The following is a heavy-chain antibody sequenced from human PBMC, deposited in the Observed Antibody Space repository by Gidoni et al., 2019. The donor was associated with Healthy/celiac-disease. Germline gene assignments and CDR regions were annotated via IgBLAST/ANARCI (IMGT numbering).Heavy chain of an antibody. J-gene: IGHJ6*02. Sequence: AASGFTFSSYAMSWVRQAPGKGLEWVSAISASGGSTYYADSVKGRFTSSRDNSKNTLYLQMNSLRAEDTAVYYCAKVRGYDLRVIYYYGMDVWGQGTTVTVSS. CDR2: ISASGGST. CDR1: GFTFSSYA. D-gene: IGHD5-12*01. CDR3: AKVRGYDLRVIYYYGMDV. V-gene: IGHV3-23*01.